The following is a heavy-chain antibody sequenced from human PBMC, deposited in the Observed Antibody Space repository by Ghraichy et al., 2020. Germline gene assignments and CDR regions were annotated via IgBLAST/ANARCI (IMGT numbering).Heavy chain of an antibody. V-gene: IGHV1-24*01. D-gene: IGHD3-22*01. J-gene: IGHJ3*02. CDR3: ATVLQGFSTSGYYSNAFDI. CDR2: FDPEDGET. CDR1: GYTLTELS. Sequence: ASVKVSCKVSGYTLTELSMHWVRQAPGKGLEWMGGFDPEDGETIYAQKFQGRVTMTEDTSTDTAYMELSSLRSEDTAVYYCATVLQGFSTSGYYSNAFDIWGQGTMVTVSS.